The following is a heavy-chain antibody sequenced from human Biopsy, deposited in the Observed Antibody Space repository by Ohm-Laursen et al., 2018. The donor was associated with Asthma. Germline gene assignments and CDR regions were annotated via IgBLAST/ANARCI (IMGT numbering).Heavy chain of an antibody. J-gene: IGHJ3*02. Sequence: SLRLSCTASGFTLGSYSMNWLRQAPGRGLEWVSYISLSSNTIYYADSVKGRFTVPRGNAKSSLYLQMNSLRDEDTAVYYCARQMNYDFWRSPLDIWGLGTMVIVSS. CDR1: GFTLGSYS. CDR3: ARQMNYDFWRSPLDI. D-gene: IGHD3-3*01. CDR2: ISLSSNTI. V-gene: IGHV3-48*02.